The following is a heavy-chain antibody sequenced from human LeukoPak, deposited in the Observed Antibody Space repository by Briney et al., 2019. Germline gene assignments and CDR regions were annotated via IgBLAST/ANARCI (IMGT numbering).Heavy chain of an antibody. CDR2: IKQDGSEK. Sequence: GGSLSLSCAASGFTFSSYWMSWVRQAPGKGLEWVANIKQDGSEKYYVDSVKGRFTISRDNAKNSLYLQMNSLRAEDTAVYYCARDHGIAAAAVYYYYMDVWGKGTTVTVSS. V-gene: IGHV3-7*01. CDR3: ARDHGIAAAAVYYYYMDV. J-gene: IGHJ6*03. CDR1: GFTFSSYW. D-gene: IGHD6-13*01.